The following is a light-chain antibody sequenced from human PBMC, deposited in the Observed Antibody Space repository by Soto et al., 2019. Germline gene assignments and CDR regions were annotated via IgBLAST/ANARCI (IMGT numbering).Light chain of an antibody. J-gene: IGKJ1*01. CDR2: GAS. CDR1: QSVGSN. V-gene: IGKV3-15*01. CDR3: QQYYNWWT. Sequence: EIVMAQSPATLSVSPGERATLXXRASQSVGSNLAWYQQKPGQAPRXLIYGASTRVTGIPARFSGSGSGTEFTLTISSLQSEDFAVYHCQQYYNWWTFGQGTKVDIK.